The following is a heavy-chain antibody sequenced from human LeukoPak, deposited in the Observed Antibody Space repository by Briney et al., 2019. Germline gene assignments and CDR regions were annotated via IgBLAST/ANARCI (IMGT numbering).Heavy chain of an antibody. V-gene: IGHV1-69*05. CDR1: GGTFSSYA. D-gene: IGHD5-12*01. J-gene: IGHJ4*02. Sequence: GSSVKVSCKASGGTFSSYAISWVRQAPGQGLEWMGGIIPIFGTANYAQKFQGRVTMTTDTSTSTAYMELRSLRSDDTAVYYCARVTTFYQYSGYDFFDYWGQGTLVTVSS. CDR2: IIPIFGTA. CDR3: ARVTTFYQYSGYDFFDY.